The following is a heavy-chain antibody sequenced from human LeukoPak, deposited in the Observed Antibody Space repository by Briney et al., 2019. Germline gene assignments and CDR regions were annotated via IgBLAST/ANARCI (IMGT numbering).Heavy chain of an antibody. CDR3: AKGGSGRLGDWFDP. Sequence: GGSLRLSCAASGFTFSSYSMNWVRQAPGKGLEWVSGISWNSGSIGYADSVKGRFTISRDNAKNSLYLQMNSLRAEDTALYYCAKGGSGRLGDWFDPWGQGTLVTVSS. V-gene: IGHV3-9*01. CDR1: GFTFSSYS. CDR2: ISWNSGSI. D-gene: IGHD1-26*01. J-gene: IGHJ5*02.